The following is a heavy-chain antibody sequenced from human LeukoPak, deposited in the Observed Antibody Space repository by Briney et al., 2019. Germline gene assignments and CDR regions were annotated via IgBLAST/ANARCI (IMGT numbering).Heavy chain of an antibody. D-gene: IGHD3-22*01. V-gene: IGHV4-59*01. Sequence: SETLSLTCNVSGASINSYRWIWSRQPPGKGLEWIGYISYDGKTNYNPSLKSRLTLSVDTSKNQFSLNLNSVTAADTARHYCTKVYYEPFDCWGQGTLVTVTS. CDR2: ISYDGKT. J-gene: IGHJ4*02. CDR3: TKVYYEPFDC. CDR1: GASINSYR.